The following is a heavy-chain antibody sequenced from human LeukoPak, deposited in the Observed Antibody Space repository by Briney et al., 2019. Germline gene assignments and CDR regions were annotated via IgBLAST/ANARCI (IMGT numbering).Heavy chain of an antibody. Sequence: GGSLRLSCAASGFTFSNYMMHWVRQAPGKGLVWVSRIKSGGITITYADSVKGRFTISRDNAKNTLYLQMNSLRAEDTAVYYCLRDLNWSLDQWGQGTLVTVSS. D-gene: IGHD1-20*01. CDR1: GFTFSNYM. V-gene: IGHV3-74*01. J-gene: IGHJ4*02. CDR3: LRDLNWSLDQ. CDR2: IKSGGITI.